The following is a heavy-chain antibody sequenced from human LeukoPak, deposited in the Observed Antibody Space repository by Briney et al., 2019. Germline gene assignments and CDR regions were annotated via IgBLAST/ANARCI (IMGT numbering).Heavy chain of an antibody. J-gene: IGHJ4*02. CDR2: MNPNSGNT. V-gene: IGHV1-8*01. Sequence: GASVKVSCKASGYTFTSYDINWVRQATGQGLEWMGWMNPNSGNTGYAQKFQGRVTMTRNTSISTAYMELSSLRSDDTAVYYCARDARRGYSYGDFPSDYWGQGTLVTVSS. D-gene: IGHD5-18*01. CDR3: ARDARRGYSYGDFPSDY. CDR1: GYTFTSYD.